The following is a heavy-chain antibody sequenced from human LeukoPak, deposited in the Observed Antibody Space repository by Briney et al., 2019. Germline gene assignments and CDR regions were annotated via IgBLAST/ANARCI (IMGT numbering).Heavy chain of an antibody. CDR1: GGSISSNSYY. CDR3: ARVRDEGNYFDY. V-gene: IGHV4-39*07. J-gene: IGHJ4*02. Sequence: SETLSLTCTVSGGSISSNSYYWGWIRQPPGKGLEWIGSIYYSGSTYYNPSLKSRVTISVDTSKNQSSLKLSSVTAADTAVYYCARVRDEGNYFDYWGQGTLVTVSS. CDR2: IYYSGST.